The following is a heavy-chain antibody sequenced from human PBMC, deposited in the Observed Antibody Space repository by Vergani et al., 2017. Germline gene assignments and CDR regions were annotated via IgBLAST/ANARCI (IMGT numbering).Heavy chain of an antibody. CDR3: ARSKRRLFDY. CDR2: INHSGST. Sequence: QVQLQQWGAGLLKPSETLSLTCAVYGGSFSGYYGSWIRQPPGQGLEWIGEINHSGSTNYNPSLKSRVTISVDTSKNQFSLKLSSVTAAVTAVYYCARSKRRLFDYWGQGTLVTVSS. D-gene: IGHD5-24*01. CDR1: GGSFSGYY. J-gene: IGHJ4*02. V-gene: IGHV4-34*01.